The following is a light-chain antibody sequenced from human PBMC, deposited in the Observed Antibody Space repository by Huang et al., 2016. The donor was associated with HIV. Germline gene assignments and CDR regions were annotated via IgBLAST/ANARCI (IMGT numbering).Light chain of an antibody. CDR3: QQFSAYSVT. V-gene: IGKV1-5*03. J-gene: IGKJ2*01. CDR1: QSIGAA. CDR2: KAT. Sequence: DIQMTQFPSTLSTSIGDRVTITCRASQSIGAALAWYQQKPVKAPRLLIYKATSLETGVPPRFSGSGSGTEFSLTISNLQPDDIATYYCQQFSAYSVTFGQGTKVEIK.